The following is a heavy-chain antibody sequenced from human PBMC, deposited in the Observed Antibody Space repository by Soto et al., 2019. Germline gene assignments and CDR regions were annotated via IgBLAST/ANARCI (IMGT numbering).Heavy chain of an antibody. Sequence: PGGSLRLSCAASGFTFSDYYMSWIRQAPGKGLEWVSYISSSDSIYYADSVKGRFTISRDNAENSVYLQMNSLRAEDTAVYYCARDLGYYDSSGYFDYWGQGTLVTVYS. V-gene: IGHV3-11*01. D-gene: IGHD3-22*01. CDR1: GFTFSDYY. J-gene: IGHJ4*02. CDR2: ISSSDSI. CDR3: ARDLGYYDSSGYFDY.